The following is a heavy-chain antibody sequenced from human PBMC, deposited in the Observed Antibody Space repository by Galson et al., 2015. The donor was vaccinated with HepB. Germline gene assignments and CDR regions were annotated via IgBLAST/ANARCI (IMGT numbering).Heavy chain of an antibody. CDR2: IIPIFGTA. CDR3: ARICRITSRYVSGFDY. CDR1: GGTFSSYA. Sequence: SVKVSCKASGGTFSSYAISWVRQAPGQGLEWMGGIIPIFGTANYAQKFQGRVTITADESTSTAYMELSSLRSEDTAVYYCARICRITSRYVSGFDYWGQGTLVTVSS. V-gene: IGHV1-69*13. D-gene: IGHD2-2*01. J-gene: IGHJ4*02.